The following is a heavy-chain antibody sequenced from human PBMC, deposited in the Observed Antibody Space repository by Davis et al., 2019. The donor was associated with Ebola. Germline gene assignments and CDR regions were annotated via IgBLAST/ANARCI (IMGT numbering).Heavy chain of an antibody. D-gene: IGHD6-6*01. CDR1: GFTFSSYA. Sequence: GESLKISCAASGFTFSSYAMSWVRQAPGKGLEWVSAISGSGGSTYYADSVKGRFTISRDNSKNTLYLQMNSLRAEDTAVYYCARDNGAARPGWGFDYWGQGTLVTVSS. CDR2: ISGSGGST. V-gene: IGHV3-23*01. CDR3: ARDNGAARPGWGFDY. J-gene: IGHJ4*02.